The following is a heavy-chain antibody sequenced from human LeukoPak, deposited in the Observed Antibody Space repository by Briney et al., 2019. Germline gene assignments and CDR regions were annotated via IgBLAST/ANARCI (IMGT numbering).Heavy chain of an antibody. Sequence: GRSLRLSCAASGFTFSNYGMHWVRQAPGKGLEWVAVIWHDGSAKYYVDSVKGRFTISRDDSKNTLFLQMNSLRAEDTAMYYCARGQGGSNTRPFDPWGQGTLVIVSS. V-gene: IGHV3-33*01. D-gene: IGHD2-2*01. CDR3: ARGQGGSNTRPFDP. CDR2: IWHDGSAK. CDR1: GFTFSNYG. J-gene: IGHJ5*02.